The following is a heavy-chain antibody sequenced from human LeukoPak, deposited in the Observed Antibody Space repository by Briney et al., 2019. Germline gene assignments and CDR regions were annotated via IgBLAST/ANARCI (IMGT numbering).Heavy chain of an antibody. D-gene: IGHD2-2*01. CDR1: EYTFTSYY. J-gene: IGHJ5*02. Sequence: SVKLSCXASEYTFTSYYMHWVPQARRHGLEGMGIMNPSGGSTSYAQKFHGSVTITRDTSTSTVYMELSSLRSEDTAVYYCARGGYCSSTSCYYYNWFDPWGQGTLVTVSS. V-gene: IGHV1-46*03. CDR2: MNPSGGST. CDR3: ARGGYCSSTSCYYYNWFDP.